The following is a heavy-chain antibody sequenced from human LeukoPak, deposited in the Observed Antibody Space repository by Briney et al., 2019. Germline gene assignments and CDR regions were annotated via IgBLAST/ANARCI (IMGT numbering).Heavy chain of an antibody. J-gene: IGHJ4*02. CDR3: ARDHSGYSYGYGYFDY. CDR1: GFTFSAYS. V-gene: IGHV3-21*01. D-gene: IGHD5-18*01. CDR2: IISGSRYI. Sequence: GEFLRLSCAASGFTFSAYSMNWVRQAPGKGLEWVSSIISGSRYIYYADSVKGRFTISRDNAKNSLYLPMNSLRDEDTAVYYCARDHSGYSYGYGYFDYWGQGTLVTVS.